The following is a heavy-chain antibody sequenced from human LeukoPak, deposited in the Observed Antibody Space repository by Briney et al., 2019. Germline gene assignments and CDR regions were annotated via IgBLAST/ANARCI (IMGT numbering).Heavy chain of an antibody. CDR2: IRYDGSNK. CDR1: GFTFSSYG. Sequence: GRSLRLSCAASGFTFSSYGMHWVRQAPGKGLEWVAFIRYDGSNKYYADSVKGRFTISRDNSKNTLYLQMNSLRAEDTAVYYCAKDYDILTGYSRYYFDYWGQGTLVTVSS. CDR3: AKDYDILTGYSRYYFDY. D-gene: IGHD3-9*01. J-gene: IGHJ4*02. V-gene: IGHV3-30*02.